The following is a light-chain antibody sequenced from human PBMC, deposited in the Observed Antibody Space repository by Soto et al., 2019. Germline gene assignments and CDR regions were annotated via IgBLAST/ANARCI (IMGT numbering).Light chain of an antibody. CDR3: QQYKRYPYT. V-gene: IGKV1-5*01. CDR2: DAS. CDR1: QSISSW. J-gene: IGKJ2*01. Sequence: DIPMTQSPSTLSASVGDRVTITCRASQSISSWLAWYQQKPGKAPKLLIYDASSLESGVPSRFSGSGSGTEFTLTISSLQPDDFATYYCQQYKRYPYTFGQGTKLEIK.